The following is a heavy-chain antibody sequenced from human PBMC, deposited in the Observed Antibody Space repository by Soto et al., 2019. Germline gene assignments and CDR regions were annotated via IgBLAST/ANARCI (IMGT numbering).Heavy chain of an antibody. V-gene: IGHV4-59*01. J-gene: IGHJ4*02. Sequence: SEKLSLTCTVSGGSLSSYYWSWIRQPPWKGLEWIGYIYYSGSTNYNPSLKSRVTISVDTSKNQFSLKLSSVTAADTAVYYCARRSGYCSSSSCAWPLDYWGQGTLVTGS. CDR3: ARRSGYCSSSSCAWPLDY. CDR1: GGSLSSYY. CDR2: IYYSGST. D-gene: IGHD2-2*01.